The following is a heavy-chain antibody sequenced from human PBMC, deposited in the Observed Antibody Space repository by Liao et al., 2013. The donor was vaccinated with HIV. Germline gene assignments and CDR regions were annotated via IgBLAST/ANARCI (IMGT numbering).Heavy chain of an antibody. CDR1: GDLIRRDNYY. CDR2: IYTGMSTTGTT. J-gene: IGHJ4*02. D-gene: IGHD5-12*01. Sequence: QVRLQESGPGLVKPSQTLSLTCTVSGDLIRRDNYYWTWIRQPAGKGLEWIGHIYTGMSTTGTTNYNPSLKSRVTMSVDTSKNQFSLKLSSVTAADTAVYYCARDPRGXATFPLFDYWGQGTLVTVSS. V-gene: IGHV4-61*02. CDR3: ARDPRGXATFPLFDY.